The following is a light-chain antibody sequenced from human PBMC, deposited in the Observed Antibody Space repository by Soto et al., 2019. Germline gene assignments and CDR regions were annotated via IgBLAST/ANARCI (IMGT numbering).Light chain of an antibody. CDR3: QQYYSTPLT. CDR1: QSVLYRSNNKNY. CDR2: WAS. Sequence: DIVMTQSPDSLAVSLGERATINCKSSQSVLYRSNNKNYLAWYQQKPGQPPKLLIYWASTRESGVPDRFSASGSGTDFTLTIYSLQAEDVAVYYCQQYYSTPLTFGGGTKVEIK. V-gene: IGKV4-1*01. J-gene: IGKJ4*01.